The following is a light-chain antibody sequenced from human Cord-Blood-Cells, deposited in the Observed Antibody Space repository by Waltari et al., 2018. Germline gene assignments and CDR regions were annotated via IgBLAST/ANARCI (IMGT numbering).Light chain of an antibody. Sequence: QSALTQPASVSGSPGQSIPIPCTGTSSDVGGYNYVSWYQQHPGKAPKLMIYAVSNRPSGVSNRFSGSKSGNTASLTISGLQAEDEADYYCSSYTSSSTWVFGGGTKLTVL. J-gene: IGLJ3*02. CDR2: AVS. V-gene: IGLV2-14*01. CDR3: SSYTSSSTWV. CDR1: SSDVGGYNY.